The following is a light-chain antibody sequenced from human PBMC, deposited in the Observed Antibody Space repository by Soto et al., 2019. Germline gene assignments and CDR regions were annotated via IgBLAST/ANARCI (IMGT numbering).Light chain of an antibody. CDR3: CSYAGSYRYV. Sequence: QSALTQPRSVSGSPGQSVTISCTGTSSDVGGYNYVSWYQQHPGKAPKLMIYDVSKRPSGVPDRFSGSKSANTASLTISGLQAEDEADYYCCSYAGSYRYVFGTGTKLTVL. J-gene: IGLJ1*01. CDR1: SSDVGGYNY. V-gene: IGLV2-11*01. CDR2: DVS.